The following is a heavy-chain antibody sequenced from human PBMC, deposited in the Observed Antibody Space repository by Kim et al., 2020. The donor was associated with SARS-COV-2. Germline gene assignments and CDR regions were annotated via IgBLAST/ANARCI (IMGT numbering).Heavy chain of an antibody. CDR1: GFTFSSYA. J-gene: IGHJ3*02. CDR2: ISGSGGST. D-gene: IGHD1-26*01. Sequence: GGSLRLSCAASGFTFSSYAMSWVRQAPGKGLEWVSAISGSGGSTYYADSVKGRVTISRDNSKNTLYLQMNSLRAEDTAVYYCAKPAGWELPTYDAFDIWGQGTMVTVSS. CDR3: AKPAGWELPTYDAFDI. V-gene: IGHV3-23*01.